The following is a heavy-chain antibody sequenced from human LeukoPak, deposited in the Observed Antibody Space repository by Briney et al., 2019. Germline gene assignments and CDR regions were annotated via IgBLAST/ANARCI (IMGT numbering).Heavy chain of an antibody. CDR3: LMAAAGPPLDYFDY. Sequence: ASVKVSCKASGYTFTSYAMNWVRQAPGQGLEWMGWINTNTGNPTYAQGFTGRFVFSLDTSVSTAYLQISSLKAEDTAVYYCLMAAAGPPLDYFDYWGQGILVTVSS. D-gene: IGHD6-13*01. J-gene: IGHJ4*02. CDR2: INTNTGNP. CDR1: GYTFTSYA. V-gene: IGHV7-4-1*02.